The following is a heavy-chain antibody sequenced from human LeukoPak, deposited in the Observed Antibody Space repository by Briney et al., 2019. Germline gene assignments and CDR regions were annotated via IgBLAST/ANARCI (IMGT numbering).Heavy chain of an antibody. CDR1: GFTFTDHY. V-gene: IGHV1-2*02. J-gene: IGHJ4*02. CDR3: ARDFDWGPDY. D-gene: IGHD3-9*01. CDR2: INGNSGTT. Sequence: ASVRVSCKASGFTFTDHYMHWVRRAPGQGLEWMGWINGNSGTTFYAQKFQDRITVTRDTSISTMYMELNRLTSDDTAVYYCARDFDWGPDYWGQGTLVAVSS.